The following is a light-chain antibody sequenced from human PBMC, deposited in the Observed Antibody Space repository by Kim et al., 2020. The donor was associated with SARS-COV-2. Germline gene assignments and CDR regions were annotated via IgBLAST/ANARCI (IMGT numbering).Light chain of an antibody. CDR3: NSRDSNDNVV. Sequence: VTLGQTVRITCQGDSLRSYYATWYQQKPGQAPILVIYGKNNRPSGIPDRFSGSSSGNTASLTITGTQAGDEADYYCNSRDSNDNVVFGGGTQLTVL. V-gene: IGLV3-19*01. J-gene: IGLJ2*01. CDR2: GKN. CDR1: SLRSYY.